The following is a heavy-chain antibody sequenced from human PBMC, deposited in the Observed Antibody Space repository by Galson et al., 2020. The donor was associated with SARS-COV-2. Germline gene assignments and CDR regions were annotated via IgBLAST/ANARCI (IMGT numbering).Heavy chain of an antibody. J-gene: IGHJ5*02. CDR2: TYYRSKWYT. CDR3: AREGGATRHWFDP. Sequence: ETSETLSLTCAISGDSVSSNSAAWNWIRQSPSRGLEWLGRTYYRSKWYTYYALSVKSRITINPDTSKNQFSLHLSSVTPEDTAVYYCAREGGATRHWFDPWGQGTLVTVSS. CDR1: GDSVSSNSAA. V-gene: IGHV6-1*01. D-gene: IGHD3-16*01.